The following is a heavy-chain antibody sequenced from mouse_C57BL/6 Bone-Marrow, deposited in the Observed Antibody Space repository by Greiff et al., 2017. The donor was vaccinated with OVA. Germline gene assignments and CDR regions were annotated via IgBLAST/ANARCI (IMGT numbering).Heavy chain of an antibody. CDR3: VRHSWFAY. V-gene: IGHV10-1*01. J-gene: IGHJ3*01. CDR2: IRSKSNNYAT. Sequence: EVQLVESGGGLVQPKGSLKLSCAASGFSFNTYAMNWVRQAPGKGLDWVARIRSKSNNYATDYVDSVKDRFTISTADSESMLNLRMNNLKTEDTAMYYCVRHSWFAYWGQGTLVTVSA. CDR1: GFSFNTYA.